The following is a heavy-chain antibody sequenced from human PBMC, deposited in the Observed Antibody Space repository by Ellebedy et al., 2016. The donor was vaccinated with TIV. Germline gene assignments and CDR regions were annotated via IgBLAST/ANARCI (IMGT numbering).Heavy chain of an antibody. CDR1: GFTFSSYA. D-gene: IGHD6-19*01. J-gene: IGHJ6*02. CDR2: ISYDGSNK. V-gene: IGHV3-30-3*01. Sequence: GESLKISXAASGFTFSSYAMHWVRQAPGKGLEWVAVISYDGSNKYYADSVKGRFTISRDNSKNTLYLQMNSLRAEDTAVYYCARDQEWLEPHYYGMDVWGQGTTVTVSS. CDR3: ARDQEWLEPHYYGMDV.